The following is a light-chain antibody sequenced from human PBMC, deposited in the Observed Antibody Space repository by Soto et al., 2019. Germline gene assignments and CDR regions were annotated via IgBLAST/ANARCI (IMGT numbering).Light chain of an antibody. CDR3: QQRSNWPPV. CDR1: QSVSSN. CDR2: GAS. J-gene: IGKJ3*01. Sequence: EIVMTQSPATLSVSPGERATLSCRASQSVSSNLAWYQQRPGQPPRILIFGASGRATGIPARFSGSGSGTDFTLTISSLEPEDFAVYYCQQRSNWPPVFGPGTKVDNK. V-gene: IGKV3-11*01.